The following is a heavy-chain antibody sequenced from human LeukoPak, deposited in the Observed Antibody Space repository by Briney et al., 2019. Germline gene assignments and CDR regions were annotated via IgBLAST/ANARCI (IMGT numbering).Heavy chain of an antibody. D-gene: IGHD2-15*01. Sequence: GASVKVSCKASGYTFTGYYMHWVRQAPGQGLEWMGWINPNSGGTNYAQKFQGRVTMTRDTSISTAYMELSRLRSDDTAVYYCARVPQRYCSGGSCYGGWFDPWGQGTLVTVSS. J-gene: IGHJ5*02. V-gene: IGHV1-2*02. CDR2: INPNSGGT. CDR1: GYTFTGYY. CDR3: ARVPQRYCSGGSCYGGWFDP.